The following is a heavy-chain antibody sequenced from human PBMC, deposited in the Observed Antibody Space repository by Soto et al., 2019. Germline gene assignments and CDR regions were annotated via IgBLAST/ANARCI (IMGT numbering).Heavy chain of an antibody. CDR1: GVPFSNAW. J-gene: IGHJ6*02. CDR3: TTFFLALGMDV. V-gene: IGHV3-15*07. D-gene: IGHD3-3*01. Sequence: GGSLRLSCAASGVPFSNAWMNWVRQAPGKGLEWVGRIKSKTDGGTTDYAAPVKGRFTVSRDDSKNTLYLQMNSLKTEDTAVYYCTTFFLALGMDVWGQGTTVTVSS. CDR2: IKSKTDGGTT.